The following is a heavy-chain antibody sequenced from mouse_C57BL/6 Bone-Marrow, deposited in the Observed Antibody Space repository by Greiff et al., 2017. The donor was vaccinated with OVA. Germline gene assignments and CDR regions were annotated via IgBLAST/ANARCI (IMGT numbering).Heavy chain of an antibody. CDR3: AKTGFITAVVATLDWYFDV. D-gene: IGHD1-1*01. CDR1: GFSLTSYG. CDR2: IWSGGST. V-gene: IGHV2-4*01. Sequence: VQLQESGPGLVQPSQSLSITCTVSGFSLTSYGVHWVRQPPGKGLEWLGVIWSGGSTDHNAAFISRLGISKDNSKGQVFFKMNSLQANDTAIYYCAKTGFITAVVATLDWYFDVWGTGTTVTVSS. J-gene: IGHJ1*03.